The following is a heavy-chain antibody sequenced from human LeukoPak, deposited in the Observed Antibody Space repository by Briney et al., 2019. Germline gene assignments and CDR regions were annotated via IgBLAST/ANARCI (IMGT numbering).Heavy chain of an antibody. CDR3: ARGGSATLPN. J-gene: IGHJ4*02. Sequence: SETLSLTCTVSGGSISSSSYYWGWIRQPPGKGLEWIGSIYYSGSTYYNPSLKSRVTISVDTSKNQFSLKLSSVTAAVTAVYYCARGGSATLPNWGQGTLVTVSS. V-gene: IGHV4-39*01. D-gene: IGHD3-10*01. CDR1: GGSISSSSYY. CDR2: IYYSGST.